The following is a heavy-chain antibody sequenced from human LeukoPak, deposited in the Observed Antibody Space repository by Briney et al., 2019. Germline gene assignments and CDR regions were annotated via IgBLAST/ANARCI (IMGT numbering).Heavy chain of an antibody. CDR2: IYHSGST. J-gene: IGHJ5*02. Sequence: SETLSLTCTVSGYSISSGYYWGWIRQPPGKGLEWIGSIYHSGSTYYNPSLKSRVTISVDTSKNQSSLKLRSVTAADTAVYYCARVAPQTYYDFWSGYPYLNWFDPWGQGTLVTVSS. CDR1: GYSISSGYY. V-gene: IGHV4-38-2*02. CDR3: ARVAPQTYYDFWSGYPYLNWFDP. D-gene: IGHD3-3*01.